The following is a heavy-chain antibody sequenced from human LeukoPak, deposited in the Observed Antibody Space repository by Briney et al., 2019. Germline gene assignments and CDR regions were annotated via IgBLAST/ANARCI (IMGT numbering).Heavy chain of an antibody. CDR1: GGSISSGSYS. J-gene: IGHJ4*02. V-gene: IGHV4-30-2*01. D-gene: IGHD7-27*01. Sequence: SETLSLTCAVSGGSISSGSYSWSWIRQPPGKGLEWIGYIYPKGSTYYNPSLKSRVILSLDKSANQFSLNLSSVTAADTAVYYCARFSPRAMGNYLDFWGQGTLVTVSS. CDR2: IYPKGST. CDR3: ARFSPRAMGNYLDF.